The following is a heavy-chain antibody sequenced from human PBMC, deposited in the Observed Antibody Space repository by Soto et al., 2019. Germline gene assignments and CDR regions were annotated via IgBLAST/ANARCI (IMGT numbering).Heavy chain of an antibody. D-gene: IGHD2-15*01. J-gene: IGHJ2*01. V-gene: IGHV3-48*03. CDR2: ISRSGSTI. CDR3: ARDGRIRRPDWYFDL. Sequence: HAGSMRLSCAASGLTFSSYEMNWFRQAPGKGLEWVSYISRSGSTIYYADSVKGRVTISRDNAKNSLYLQMNSLRAEDTAVYYCARDGRIRRPDWYFDLWVRGTLVPVSS. CDR1: GLTFSSYE.